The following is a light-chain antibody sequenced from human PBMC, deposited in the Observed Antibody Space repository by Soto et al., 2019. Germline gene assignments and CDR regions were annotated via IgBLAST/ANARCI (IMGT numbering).Light chain of an antibody. J-gene: IGLJ1*01. CDR1: SSDVGGYDY. CDR2: EVS. V-gene: IGLV2-14*01. Sequence: QSVLTQPPSVSGSPGQSITISCTGTSSDVGGYDYVSWYQLHPGKAPKLMVFEVSNRPSGVSYRFSGSKSGNTASLTISGLQAEDEADYFCSSYSISTAYLFGTGTKV. CDR3: SSYSISTAYL.